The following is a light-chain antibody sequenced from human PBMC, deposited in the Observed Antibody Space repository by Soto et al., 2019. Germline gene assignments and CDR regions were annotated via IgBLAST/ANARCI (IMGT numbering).Light chain of an antibody. V-gene: IGLV2-8*01. CDR1: KSDIGVYDF. J-gene: IGLJ1*01. CDR3: KSYAGSNTYV. Sequence: SVLTQPPSASGSPGQSVTISCTGTKSDIGVYDFVSWYQHHLGKAPRLIIYEVVQRPSGVPDRFSGSKSGNTASLTVSGLQAADEADYFCKSYAGSNTYVFGSGTKGTVL. CDR2: EVV.